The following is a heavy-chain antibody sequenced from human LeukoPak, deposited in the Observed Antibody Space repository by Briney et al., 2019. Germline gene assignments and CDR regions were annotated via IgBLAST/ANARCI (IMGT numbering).Heavy chain of an antibody. CDR2: FSNSGTN. Sequence: SEALSLTCTVSGGSISDYYWSWIRQPPGKGLEWIGYFSNSGTNIYNPSLKGRVTMSVDTSKSQFSLKLSSVTAADTAVYYCARGSNWGDYWGQGTLVTVSS. D-gene: IGHD7-27*01. CDR1: GGSISDYY. CDR3: ARGSNWGDY. V-gene: IGHV4-59*12. J-gene: IGHJ4*02.